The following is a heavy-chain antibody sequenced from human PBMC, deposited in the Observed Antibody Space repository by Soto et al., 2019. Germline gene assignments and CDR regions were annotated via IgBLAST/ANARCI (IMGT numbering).Heavy chain of an antibody. CDR3: ARDGGVLGELNYYYYGMDV. Sequence: PSETLSLTCTDSGGSISSYYWSWIRQPPRKGLEWIGYIYYSGSTNYNPSLKSRVTISVDTSKNQFSLKLSSVTAADTAVYYCARDGGVLGELNYYYYGMDVWGQGTTVTVS. V-gene: IGHV4-59*01. D-gene: IGHD3-16*01. CDR1: GGSISSYY. CDR2: IYYSGST. J-gene: IGHJ6*02.